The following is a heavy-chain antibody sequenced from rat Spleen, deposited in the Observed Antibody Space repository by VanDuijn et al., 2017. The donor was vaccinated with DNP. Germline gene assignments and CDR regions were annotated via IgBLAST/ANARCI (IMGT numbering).Heavy chain of an antibody. CDR2: INKDSSTI. CDR1: GFNFNDYW. V-gene: IGHV4-2*01. CDR3: ARGSHSLWD. Sequence: EVKFVESGGGLVQPGRSLKLSCAASGFNFNDYWMGWVRQAPGKGLEWIGEINKDSSTIKYIPSLKDRFTISRDNAQNTLYLQMSKLGSEDTAIYYCARGSHSLWDWGQGVMVTVSS. J-gene: IGHJ2*01. D-gene: IGHD4-6*01.